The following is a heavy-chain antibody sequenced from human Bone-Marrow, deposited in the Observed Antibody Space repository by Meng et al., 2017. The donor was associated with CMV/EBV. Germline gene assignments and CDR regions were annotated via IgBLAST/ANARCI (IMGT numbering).Heavy chain of an antibody. CDR2: IIPILGIA. V-gene: IGHV1-69*10. CDR3: ARGAHDFWSGYYTLENAFDI. Sequence: SVKVSCKASGGTFSSYAISWVRQAPGQGLEWMGGIIPILGIANYAQKFQGRVTITADKSTSTAYMELSSLRSEDTAVYYCARGAHDFWSGYYTLENAFDIWGQGTMVTVSS. J-gene: IGHJ3*02. D-gene: IGHD3-3*01. CDR1: GGTFSSYA.